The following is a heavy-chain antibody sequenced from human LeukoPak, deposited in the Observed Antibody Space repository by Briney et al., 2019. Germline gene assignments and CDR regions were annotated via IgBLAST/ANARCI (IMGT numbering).Heavy chain of an antibody. D-gene: IGHD2-21*02. Sequence: AGGSLRLSCAVSGFTFSGFWMSWSRQAPGKGLEWVAVIWYDGSNKYYADSVKGRFTISRDNSKNTLYLQMNSLRAEDTAVYYCARERLAYCGGDCSELDYWGQGTLVTVSS. V-gene: IGHV3-33*07. J-gene: IGHJ4*02. CDR1: GFTFSGFW. CDR2: IWYDGSNK. CDR3: ARERLAYCGGDCSELDY.